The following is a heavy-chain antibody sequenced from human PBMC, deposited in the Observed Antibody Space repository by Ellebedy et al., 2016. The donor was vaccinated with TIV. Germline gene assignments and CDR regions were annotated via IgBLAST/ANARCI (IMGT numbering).Heavy chain of an antibody. D-gene: IGHD3-10*01. CDR1: GYSFGSYY. J-gene: IGHJ4*02. Sequence: AASVKVSCKASGYSFGSYYLHWVRQAPGQGLEWMGIIDPRGGRIDYAHKFKDRVIMSRDKSTNTVYMELSSLRSEDTAIYYCARADEGDPLDYWGQGTLVTVSS. CDR2: IDPRGGRI. CDR3: ARADEGDPLDY. V-gene: IGHV1-46*01.